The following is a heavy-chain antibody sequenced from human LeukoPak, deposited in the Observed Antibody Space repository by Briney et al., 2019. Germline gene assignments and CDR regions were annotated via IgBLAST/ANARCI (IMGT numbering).Heavy chain of an antibody. CDR1: GDSISTYF. D-gene: IGHD5-24*01. Sequence: PSETLSLTCTVSGDSISTYFWSWIRQPPGKGLEWIGYISYSGSTNYKPSLKSRVTISVDTSKNQFSLKLSSVIAADTAVYYCARTQMGYFFDYWGQGTLVTVSS. CDR3: ARTQMGYFFDY. V-gene: IGHV4-59*01. J-gene: IGHJ4*02. CDR2: ISYSGST.